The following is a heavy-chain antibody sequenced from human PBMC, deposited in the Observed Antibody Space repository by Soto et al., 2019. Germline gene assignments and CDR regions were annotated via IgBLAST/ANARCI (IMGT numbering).Heavy chain of an antibody. CDR1: GYTFNSYD. J-gene: IGHJ5*02. Sequence: ASVKVSCKASGYTFNSYDINWVRQATGQGLEWMGWMNPNSGNTGYAQKFQGRVTMTRNTSISTAYMELSSLRSEDTAVYYCARRRNYDFWSGYYTWFDPWGQGTLVTVSS. D-gene: IGHD3-3*01. CDR2: MNPNSGNT. CDR3: ARRRNYDFWSGYYTWFDP. V-gene: IGHV1-8*01.